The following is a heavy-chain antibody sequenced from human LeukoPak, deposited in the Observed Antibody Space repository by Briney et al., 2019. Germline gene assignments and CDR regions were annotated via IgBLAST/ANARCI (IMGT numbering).Heavy chain of an antibody. D-gene: IGHD3-10*01. CDR2: INPNSGGT. CDR3: ARDRAMVRGVISNWFDP. Sequence: ASVKVSCKASGYTFTGYYMHWVRQAPGQGLEWMGRINPNSGGTNYAQKFQGRVTMTRDTSISTAYMELSRLRSDDTAVYYCARDRAMVRGVISNWFDPWGQGTLVTFSS. CDR1: GYTFTGYY. J-gene: IGHJ5*02. V-gene: IGHV1-2*06.